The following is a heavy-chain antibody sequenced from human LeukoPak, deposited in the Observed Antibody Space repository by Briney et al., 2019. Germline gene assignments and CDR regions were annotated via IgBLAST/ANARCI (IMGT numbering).Heavy chain of an antibody. V-gene: IGHV3-30*02. CDR3: ARVASYAFDI. CDR1: GFTFSSYG. D-gene: IGHD6-6*01. CDR2: IRYDGGNK. J-gene: IGHJ3*02. Sequence: GGSLRLSCAASGFTFSSYGMHWVRQAPGKGLEWVAFIRYDGGNKYYADSVKGRFTISRDNAKNSLYLQMNSLRAEDTAVYYCARVASYAFDIWGQGTMVTVSS.